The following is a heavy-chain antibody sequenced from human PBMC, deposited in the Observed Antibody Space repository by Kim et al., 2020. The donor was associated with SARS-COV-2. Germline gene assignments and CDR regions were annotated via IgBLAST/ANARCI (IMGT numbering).Heavy chain of an antibody. CDR2: ISGSGGST. CDR1: GFTFSSYA. D-gene: IGHD6-19*01. Sequence: GGSLRLSCAASGFTFSSYAMSWVRQAPGKGLEWVSAISGSGGSTYYADSVKGRFTISRDNSKNTLYLQMNSLRAEDTAVYYCAKDLGRIRAVAGLDYWGQGTLVTVSS. V-gene: IGHV3-23*01. CDR3: AKDLGRIRAVAGLDY. J-gene: IGHJ4*02.